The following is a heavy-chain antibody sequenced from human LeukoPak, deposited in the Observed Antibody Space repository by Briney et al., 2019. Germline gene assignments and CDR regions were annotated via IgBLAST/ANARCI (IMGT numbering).Heavy chain of an antibody. CDR1: GFTVSSSY. V-gene: IGHV3-7*03. J-gene: IGHJ4*02. D-gene: IGHD3-22*01. Sequence: GGSPRLSCAASGFTVSSSYMSWVRQAPGKGLEWVANIKEDGSKKNYVDSVKGRFTISRDNAKNSLYLQMNSLRAEDTAVYHCATPLDYYDSSGYHQGGDWGQGTLVTVSS. CDR2: IKEDGSKK. CDR3: ATPLDYYDSSGYHQGGD.